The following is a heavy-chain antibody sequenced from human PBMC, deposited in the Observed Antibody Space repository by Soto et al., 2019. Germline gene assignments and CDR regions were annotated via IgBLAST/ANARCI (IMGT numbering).Heavy chain of an antibody. Sequence: GGSLRLSCAASGFTFSSYSMNWVRQAPGKGLEWVSYISSSSSTIYYADSVKGRFTISRDNAKNSLYLQMNSLRDEDTAVYDCARGVATTDEIGYYYYYGMDVWGHGTTLTGSS. D-gene: IGHD5-12*01. CDR2: ISSSSSTI. CDR1: GFTFSSYS. V-gene: IGHV3-48*02. J-gene: IGHJ6*02. CDR3: ARGVATTDEIGYYYYYGMDV.